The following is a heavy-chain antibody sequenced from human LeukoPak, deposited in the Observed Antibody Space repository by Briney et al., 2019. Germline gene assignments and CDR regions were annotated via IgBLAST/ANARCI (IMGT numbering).Heavy chain of an antibody. V-gene: IGHV3-74*01. CDR3: TRDRLGFDP. J-gene: IGHJ5*02. Sequence: GGSLRLSCAASGFTFSSYTMSWVRQTPGKGLVWVSRIDSDGITTSYADSVKGRFTISRDNAKNTLYLQMNSLRVEDTAVYYCTRDRLGFDPWGQGTLVTVSS. CDR1: GFTFSSYT. CDR2: IDSDGITT.